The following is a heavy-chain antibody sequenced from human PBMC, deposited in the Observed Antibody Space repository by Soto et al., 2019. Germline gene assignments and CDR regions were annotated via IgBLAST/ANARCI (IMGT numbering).Heavy chain of an antibody. J-gene: IGHJ4*02. V-gene: IGHV3-64*01. Sequence: EVQLAESGGNMVQPGGSLRLSCVASGFTFNNYDMHWVRQAPGKGLEYVSSISSNGGTTYYGNSVKGRFTISRDNSKNTLYLQMGSLRPEDMAVYYCVRRGSGTYDYWGQGTLVTVSS. CDR1: GFTFNNYD. CDR3: VRRGSGTYDY. CDR2: ISSNGGTT. D-gene: IGHD3-10*01.